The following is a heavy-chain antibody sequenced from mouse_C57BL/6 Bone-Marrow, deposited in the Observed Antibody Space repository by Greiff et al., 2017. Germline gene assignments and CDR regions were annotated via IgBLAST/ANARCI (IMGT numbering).Heavy chain of an antibody. CDR3: TRTLIYYGTNY. CDR1: GFTIKDYY. V-gene: IGHV14-2*01. CDR2: IDPEDGET. D-gene: IGHD1-1*01. J-gene: IGHJ2*01. Sequence: VQLQQSGAELVKPGASVKLSCTASGFTIKDYYIHWVKQRPEQGLEWIGRIDPEDGETKYAPKFQDKATITADTSSNTAYLQLSSLTSEDTAVYYCTRTLIYYGTNYWGQGTTLTVSS.